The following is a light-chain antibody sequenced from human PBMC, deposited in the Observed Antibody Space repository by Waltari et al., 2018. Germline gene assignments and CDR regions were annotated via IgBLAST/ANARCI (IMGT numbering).Light chain of an antibody. Sequence: DIQMTQSPSTLSASVGDRVTIACRASQSINTWLAWYQQKPGKAPKPLIYKASNLESGVPARFSGSGSGAEFTLTISSLQPDDFATYYCQQYINYPGTFGQGTKVEIK. J-gene: IGKJ1*01. CDR1: QSINTW. V-gene: IGKV1-5*03. CDR2: KAS. CDR3: QQYINYPGT.